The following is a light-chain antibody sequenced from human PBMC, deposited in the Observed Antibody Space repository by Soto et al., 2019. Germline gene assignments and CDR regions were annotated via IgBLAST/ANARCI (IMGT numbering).Light chain of an antibody. Sequence: ESVLTQSPGTLSLSLGKKAPLPCGPSQMFASTPLAWYQQKPGQALRLLIYGASTRATGIPDRFSGSGSGTDFTLTISRLEPEDFAVYYCQQYGSSPITFGQGTRLEIK. V-gene: IGKV3-20*01. CDR3: QQYGSSPIT. CDR2: GAS. CDR1: QMFASTP. J-gene: IGKJ5*01.